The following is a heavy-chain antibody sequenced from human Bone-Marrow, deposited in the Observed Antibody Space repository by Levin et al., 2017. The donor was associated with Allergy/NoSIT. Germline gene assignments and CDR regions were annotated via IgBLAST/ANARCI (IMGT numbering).Heavy chain of an antibody. V-gene: IGHV3-23*01. CDR1: GFTFSSYA. Sequence: GESLKISCAASGFTFSSYAMSWVRQAPGKGLEWVSAISGSGGSTYYADSVKGRFTISRDNSKNTLYLQMNSLRAEDTAVYYCAKDACSGGSCCDGGMDVWGQGTTVTVSS. D-gene: IGHD2-15*01. CDR2: ISGSGGST. CDR3: AKDACSGGSCCDGGMDV. J-gene: IGHJ6*02.